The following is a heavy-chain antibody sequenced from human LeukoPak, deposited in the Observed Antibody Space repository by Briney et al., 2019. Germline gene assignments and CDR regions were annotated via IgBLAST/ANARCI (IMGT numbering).Heavy chain of an antibody. Sequence: GGSLRLSCAASGFTFNSYAIHWVRQAPGKGLEWVSSISSSSSYIYYADSVKGRFTISRDNAKNSLYLQMNSLRAEDTAVYYCARVSLPYYYYGMDVWGQGTTVTVSS. V-gene: IGHV3-21*01. CDR3: ARVSLPYYYYGMDV. CDR2: ISSSSSYI. J-gene: IGHJ6*02. CDR1: GFTFNSYA.